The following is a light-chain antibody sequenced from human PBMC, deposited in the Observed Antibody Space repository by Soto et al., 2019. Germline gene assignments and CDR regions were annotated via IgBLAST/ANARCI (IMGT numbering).Light chain of an antibody. CDR2: EVS. CDR3: SSYVNYNTFVV. CDR1: SRDVGGYNY. J-gene: IGLJ2*01. Sequence: QSALTQPASVSGSPGQSITISCTGTSRDVGGYNYVSWHQQHPGKAPKVIITEVSNRPSGVSNRFSGSKSGNTASLTISGLQAEDEADYYCSSYVNYNTFVVFGGGTKRTVL. V-gene: IGLV2-14*01.